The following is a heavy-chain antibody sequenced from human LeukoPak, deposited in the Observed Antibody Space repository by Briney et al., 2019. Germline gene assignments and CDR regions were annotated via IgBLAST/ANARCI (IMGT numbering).Heavy chain of an antibody. J-gene: IGHJ4*02. CDR3: AKRGVVIRVFLVGFHKEAYYFDS. CDR2: LSGSGGGT. Sequence: GGSLRLSCAVSVITLSNYGMSWGRQAPGKGLEWVAGLSGSGGGTTYADSVQGRFTISRDNTKNTLYLQMNSLRAEDTAVYFCAKRGVVIRVFLVGFHKEAYYFDSWGQGALVTVSS. CDR1: VITLSNYG. D-gene: IGHD3-10*01. V-gene: IGHV3-23*01.